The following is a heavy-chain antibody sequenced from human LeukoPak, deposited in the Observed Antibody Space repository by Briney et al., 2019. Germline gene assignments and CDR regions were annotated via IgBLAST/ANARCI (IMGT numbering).Heavy chain of an antibody. CDR1: GLTFDDYT. CDR2: ISWDGGTT. CDR3: AKEMVVAAALDY. J-gene: IGHJ4*02. V-gene: IGHV3-43*01. Sequence: GGSLRLSCGASGLTFDDYTIYWVRQAPGKGLEWVSLISWDGGTTYYADSVKGRFTISRDNSKNSLYLQMNSLRTEDTALYYCAKEMVVAAALDYWGQGTRVTVSS. D-gene: IGHD2-15*01.